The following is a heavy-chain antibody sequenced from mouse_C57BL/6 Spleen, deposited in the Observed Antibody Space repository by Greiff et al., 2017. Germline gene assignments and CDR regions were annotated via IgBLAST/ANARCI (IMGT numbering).Heavy chain of an antibody. J-gene: IGHJ4*01. CDR3: ALHYYMRAMDY. CDR1: GYTFTDYN. Sequence: EVQLQQSGPELVKPGASVKIPCKASGYTFTDYNMDWVKQSHGKSLEWIGDINPNNGGTIYNQKFKGKATLTVDKSSSTAYMELRSLTSEDTAVYYCALHYYMRAMDYWGQGTSDTVSS. CDR2: INPNNGGT. D-gene: IGHD1-2*01. V-gene: IGHV1-18*01.